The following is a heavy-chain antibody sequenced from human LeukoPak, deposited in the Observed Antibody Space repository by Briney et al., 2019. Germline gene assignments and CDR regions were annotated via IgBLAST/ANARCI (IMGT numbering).Heavy chain of an antibody. Sequence: SETLSLTCAVSGGSISSGGYSWSWIRQPPGKGLEWIGYIYHSGSTYYNPSLKSRVTISVDRSKNQFSLKLSSVTAADTAVYYCARQSSTIVSAASFDYWGQGTLVTVSS. CDR1: GGSISSGGYS. J-gene: IGHJ4*02. D-gene: IGHD6-13*01. CDR3: ARQSSTIVSAASFDY. CDR2: IYHSGST. V-gene: IGHV4-30-2*01.